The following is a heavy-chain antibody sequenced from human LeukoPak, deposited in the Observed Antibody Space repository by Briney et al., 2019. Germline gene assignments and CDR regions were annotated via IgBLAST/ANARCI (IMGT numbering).Heavy chain of an antibody. CDR3: ARDRVAAAGMNWFDP. D-gene: IGHD6-13*01. CDR1: GFTFSSYG. J-gene: IGHJ5*02. CDR2: ISYDGSNK. Sequence: GGSLRLSCAASGFTFSSYGMHWVRQAPGKGLEWVAVISYDGSNKYYADSVKGRFTISRDNSKNTLYLQMNSLRAEDTAVYYCARDRVAAAGMNWFDPWGQGTLVTVSS. V-gene: IGHV3-33*05.